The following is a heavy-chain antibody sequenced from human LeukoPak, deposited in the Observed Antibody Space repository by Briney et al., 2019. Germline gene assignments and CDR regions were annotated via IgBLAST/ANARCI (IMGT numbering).Heavy chain of an antibody. CDR2: IKQDGSEK. D-gene: IGHD2-15*01. Sequence: GGSLRLSCAASGFTFSTYWMNWVRQAPGKGLEWVANIKQDGSEKYYVDSVKSRFVVSRDNAKNSLYLQMNSLGAEDTAVYYCARGIVVPGIDYWGQGTLVTVSS. J-gene: IGHJ4*02. V-gene: IGHV3-7*01. CDR1: GFTFSTYW. CDR3: ARGIVVPGIDY.